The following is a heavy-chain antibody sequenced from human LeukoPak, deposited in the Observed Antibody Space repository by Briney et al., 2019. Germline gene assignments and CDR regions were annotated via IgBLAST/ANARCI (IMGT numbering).Heavy chain of an antibody. V-gene: IGHV3-30-3*01. Sequence: GGSLRLSCAASGFTFSNYAIHWVRQAPGKGLEWAALISKDGTNKYYPDSVKGRFTISRDNSKNTLYLQMNSLRAEDTAVYYCAILGYSSSVFDCWGQGTLVTGSS. CDR2: ISKDGTNK. J-gene: IGHJ4*02. D-gene: IGHD6-13*01. CDR3: AILGYSSSVFDC. CDR1: GFTFSNYA.